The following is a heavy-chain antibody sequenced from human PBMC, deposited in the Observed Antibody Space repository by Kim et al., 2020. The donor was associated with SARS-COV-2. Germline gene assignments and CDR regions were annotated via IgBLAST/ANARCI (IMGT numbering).Heavy chain of an antibody. CDR2: INAGNANR. V-gene: IGHV1-3*01. J-gene: IGHJ4*02. Sequence: ASVKVSCKGSGYAFTTYAMHWVRQAPGQRLEWMGWINAGNANRIYSQKFQGRLTITRDTFASTAYMELSSLRSEDTAVYYCARDPDKMGSGSYSAFDFWGQGTLVTVSS. CDR3: ARDPDKMGSGSYSAFDF. CDR1: GYAFTTYA. D-gene: IGHD1-26*01.